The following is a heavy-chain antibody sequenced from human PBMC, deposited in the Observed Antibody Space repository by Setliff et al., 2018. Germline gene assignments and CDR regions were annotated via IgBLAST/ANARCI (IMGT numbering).Heavy chain of an antibody. Sequence: SVKVSCKASGGTFSSSAISWVRQAPGQGLEWVGRIIPFFGTANSAQKFQGRVTITAGESATTAYMELSSLRAEDTAVYYCARDLDEMAAINSAFFYGMDVWGQGTTVTVSS. CDR2: IIPFFGTA. CDR3: ARDLDEMAAINSAFFYGMDV. D-gene: IGHD5-12*01. J-gene: IGHJ6*02. CDR1: GGTFSSSA. V-gene: IGHV1-69*13.